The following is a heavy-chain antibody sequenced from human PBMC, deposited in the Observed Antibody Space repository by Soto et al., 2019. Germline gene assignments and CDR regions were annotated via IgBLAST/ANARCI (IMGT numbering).Heavy chain of an antibody. Sequence: QVQLVQSGAEVKKPGSSVKVSCKASGGTFSNYAVSWVRQAPGQGLEWLGEVIPIFGTTPYAQKFQGRVTITADESTNTAYMELSSLRSEDTAVYYCARRFIQGNGGNHDYFDLWGQGTMVTVSS. J-gene: IGHJ3*01. CDR2: VIPIFGTT. D-gene: IGHD2-15*01. V-gene: IGHV1-69*01. CDR3: ARRFIQGNGGNHDYFDL. CDR1: GGTFSNYA.